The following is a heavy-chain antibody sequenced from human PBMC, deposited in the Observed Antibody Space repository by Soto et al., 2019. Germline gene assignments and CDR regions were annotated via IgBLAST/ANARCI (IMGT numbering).Heavy chain of an antibody. CDR1: GGSFSGYY. Sequence: QVQLQQWGAGLLKPSETLSLTCAVYGGSFSGYYWTWIRQPPGTGLEWIGEINHSGSTNYNPSLNSRVTISVDTSKNQFSLKLTSVTAADTAVYYCARDKITGLFDYWGQGTLVPVSS. CDR2: INHSGST. D-gene: IGHD2-8*02. V-gene: IGHV4-34*01. CDR3: ARDKITGLFDY. J-gene: IGHJ4*02.